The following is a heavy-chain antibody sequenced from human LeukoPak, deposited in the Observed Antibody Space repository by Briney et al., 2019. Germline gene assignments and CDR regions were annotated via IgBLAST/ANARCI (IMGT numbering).Heavy chain of an antibody. D-gene: IGHD2/OR15-2a*01. V-gene: IGHV3-9*01. CDR3: AKGLIVATPYYYYGMDV. J-gene: IGHJ6*02. Sequence: QPGGSLRLSCAASGFTFDDYAMHWVRQARGKGLEWVSGSSWNSGSIGDADSVKGRFTISRDNAKNSLYLQMNSLRADDTALYYCAKGLIVATPYYYYGMDVWGQGTTVTVSS. CDR2: SSWNSGSI. CDR1: GFTFDDYA.